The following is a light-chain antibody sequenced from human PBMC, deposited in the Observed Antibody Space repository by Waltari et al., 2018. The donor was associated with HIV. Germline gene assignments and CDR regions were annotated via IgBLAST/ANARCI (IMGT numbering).Light chain of an antibody. CDR3: AAWDDSLNGNWV. CDR1: SSNIGSNT. Sequence: QSVLTQPPSASGTPGQRVTISCSGSSSNIGSNTVNWYQQLPGTAPNPLIYGNNPRHSRVPYRFSGSKSGTSASLAISGLQSEDEADYYCAAWDDSLNGNWVFGGGTKLTVL. V-gene: IGLV1-44*01. CDR2: GNN. J-gene: IGLJ3*02.